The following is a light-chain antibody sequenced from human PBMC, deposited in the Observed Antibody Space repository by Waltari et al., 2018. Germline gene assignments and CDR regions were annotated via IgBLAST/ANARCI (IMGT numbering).Light chain of an antibody. V-gene: IGLV2-14*01. Sequence: QSALTQPASVSGSPGQSITISCTGTSSDVGGYNYASWYQQHPGKAPKLMIYEVSNRPSGVSNRFSGSKSGNTASLNISGLQAEDEADYYCSSYTSSSSLVVFGGGTKLTVL. CDR2: EVS. CDR1: SSDVGGYNY. J-gene: IGLJ2*01. CDR3: SSYTSSSSLVV.